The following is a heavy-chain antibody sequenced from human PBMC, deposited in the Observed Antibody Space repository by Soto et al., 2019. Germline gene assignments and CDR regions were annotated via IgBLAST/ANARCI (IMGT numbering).Heavy chain of an antibody. Sequence: GGSLGLSCSASVFTFSSYAMSWVCQAPGKGLEWVSAISGSGGSTYYADSVKGRFTISRDNSKNTLYLQMNSLRAEDTAVYYCAKTPRGVVVPAAMDYVDHWGQGNLVTV. V-gene: IGHV3-23*01. CDR3: AKTPRGVVVPAAMDYVDH. CDR2: ISGSGGST. CDR1: VFTFSSYA. D-gene: IGHD2-2*01. J-gene: IGHJ4*02.